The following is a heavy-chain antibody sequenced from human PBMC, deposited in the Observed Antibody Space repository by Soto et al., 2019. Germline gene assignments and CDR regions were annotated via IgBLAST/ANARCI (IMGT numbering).Heavy chain of an antibody. CDR3: ARGTALRQWLEPYYFDY. D-gene: IGHD6-19*01. CDR1: GGTFSSYA. Sequence: QVQLVQSGAEVKKPGSSVKVSCKASGGTFSSYAISWVRQAPGQGLEWMGGIIPIFGTANYAQKFQGRVTITADESTSTAYMELSSLRYEDTAVYYCARGTALRQWLEPYYFDYWGQGTLVPVSS. CDR2: IIPIFGTA. V-gene: IGHV1-69*12. J-gene: IGHJ4*02.